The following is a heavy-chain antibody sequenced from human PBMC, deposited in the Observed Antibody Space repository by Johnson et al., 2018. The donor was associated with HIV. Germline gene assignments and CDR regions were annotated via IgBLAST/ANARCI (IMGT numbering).Heavy chain of an antibody. V-gene: IGHV3-23*04. J-gene: IGHJ3*01. CDR2: IIPSGTGT. CDR1: GLTFDSYS. CDR3: AKARGYNYFIDAFDG. D-gene: IGHD5-18*01. Sequence: EVQLVDSGGGLVQPGGSLILSCKASGLTFDSYSMSWVRQAPGKGLEWVSGIIPSGTGTHYADSVEGRFTISRDNSRNTVYLQIKSLRAEDTAMYYCAKARGYNYFIDAFDGWGQGTLVTVSS.